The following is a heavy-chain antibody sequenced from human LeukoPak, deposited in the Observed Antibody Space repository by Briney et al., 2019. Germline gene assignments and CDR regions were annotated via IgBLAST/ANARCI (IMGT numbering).Heavy chain of an antibody. CDR3: AKAPVTSCRGAYCYPFDS. V-gene: IGHV3-23*01. Sequence: SGGSLRLSCAASEFTFDDYGMSWVRQAPGKGLEWVSAISGSGGSTYYADSVKGRFTISRDNSKNTLYLQMNSLRAEDAAVYFCAKAPVTSCRGAYCYPFDSWGQGTLVTVSS. D-gene: IGHD2-21*01. J-gene: IGHJ4*02. CDR2: ISGSGGST. CDR1: EFTFDDYG.